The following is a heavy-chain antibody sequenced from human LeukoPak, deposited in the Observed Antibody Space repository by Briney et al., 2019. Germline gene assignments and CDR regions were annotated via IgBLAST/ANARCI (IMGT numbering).Heavy chain of an antibody. J-gene: IGHJ4*02. CDR3: ARDRERSGWYYFDY. V-gene: IGHV1-18*01. CDR2: ISAYNGNT. D-gene: IGHD6-19*01. CDR1: GYTFTSYG. Sequence: ASVKVSCKASGYTFTSYGISWVRQAPGQGLEWMGWISAYNGNTNYAQKLQGRVTVTTDTSTSTAYMELRSLRSDDTAVYYCARDRERSGWYYFDYWGQGTLVTVSS.